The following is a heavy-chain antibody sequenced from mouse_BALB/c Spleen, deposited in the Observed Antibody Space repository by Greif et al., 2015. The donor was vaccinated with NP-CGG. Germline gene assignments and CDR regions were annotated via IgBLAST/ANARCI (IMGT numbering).Heavy chain of an antibody. CDR2: ISSGSSTI. CDR1: GLTFSSFG. J-gene: IGHJ1*01. D-gene: IGHD2-1*01. Sequence: EVKLVESGGGLVQPGGSRKLSCAASGLTFSSFGMHWVRQAPEKGLEWVAYISSGSSTIYYADTVKGRFTISRDNPKNTLFLQMTSLRSEDTAMYYCARSWGNYYWYFDVWGAGTTVTVSS. V-gene: IGHV5-17*02. CDR3: ARSWGNYYWYFDV.